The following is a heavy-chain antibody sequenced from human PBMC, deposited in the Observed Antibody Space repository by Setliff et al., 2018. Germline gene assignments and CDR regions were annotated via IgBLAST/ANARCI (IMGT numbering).Heavy chain of an antibody. D-gene: IGHD3-22*01. CDR2: ISADNSHT. CDR3: ARERAYDGLNYYGMDV. V-gene: IGHV1-18*01. J-gene: IGHJ6*01. Sequence: ASVKVSCKTSGYSFTSYGISWVRQAPGQALEWMGWISADNSHTKNVKKFQGRVTMTTDTATSTAYMELRSLRSDDTAVYYCARERAYDGLNYYGMDVWGQGTTVTVS. CDR1: GYSFTSYG.